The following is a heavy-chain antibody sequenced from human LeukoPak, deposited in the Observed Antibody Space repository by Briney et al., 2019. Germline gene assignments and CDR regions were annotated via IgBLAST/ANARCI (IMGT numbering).Heavy chain of an antibody. CDR3: ARDLRFGELWSDY. CDR1: GFSFSNYG. D-gene: IGHD3-10*01. CDR2: IKQDGSEK. Sequence: GGSLRLSCAASGFSFSNYGMSWVRQAPGKGLEWVANIKQDGSEKYYVDSVKGRFTISRDNAKNSLYLQMNSLRAEDTAVYYCARDLRFGELWSDYWGQGTLVTVSS. J-gene: IGHJ4*02. V-gene: IGHV3-7*01.